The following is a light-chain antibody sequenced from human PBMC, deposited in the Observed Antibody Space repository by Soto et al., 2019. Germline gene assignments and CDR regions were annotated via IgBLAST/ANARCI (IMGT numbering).Light chain of an antibody. Sequence: DIQMTQSPPSLSASVGDRVTITCRASQSISSNLNWYQQKPGKAPKLLIYAASNLQSGVPSTFSGSGSGTDFTLTISSLQPEDFVTYYCHQSHSIPWTFGQGTKVDIK. CDR2: AAS. CDR1: QSISSN. J-gene: IGKJ1*01. V-gene: IGKV1-39*01. CDR3: HQSHSIPWT.